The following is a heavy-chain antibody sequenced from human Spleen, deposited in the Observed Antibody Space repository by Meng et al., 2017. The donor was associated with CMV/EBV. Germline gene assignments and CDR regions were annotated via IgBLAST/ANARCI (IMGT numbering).Heavy chain of an antibody. D-gene: IGHD5-12*01. CDR2: INPSGGST. V-gene: IGHV1-46*01. Sequence: ASVKVSCKASGYAFTTYYIHWVRQAPGQGLEWMGIINPSGGSTRYAQKFQARVTMTRDTSASTVYMELSSLRSEDTAVYFCARGNKRYYRGSYYFDYWGQGTLVTVSS. CDR1: GYAFTTYY. CDR3: ARGNKRYYRGSYYFDY. J-gene: IGHJ4*02.